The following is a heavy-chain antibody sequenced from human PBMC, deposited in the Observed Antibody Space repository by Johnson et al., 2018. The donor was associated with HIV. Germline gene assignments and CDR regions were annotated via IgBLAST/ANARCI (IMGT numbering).Heavy chain of an antibody. D-gene: IGHD3-3*01. CDR3: AKDLVLLYCDFWRGPDDAFNI. CDR2: VSYDGNNK. V-gene: IGHV3-30*04. J-gene: IGHJ3*02. CDR1: GFTFSSYA. Sequence: QVQLVESGGGVVQPGGSLRLSCAASGFTFSSYAMHWVRQAPGKGLEWVAVVSYDGNNKYYGDSVKGRFTVSRDNSKNTMYLQMNNVRAEDTAVYYCAKDLVLLYCDFWRGPDDAFNIWGQGTLVTVSS.